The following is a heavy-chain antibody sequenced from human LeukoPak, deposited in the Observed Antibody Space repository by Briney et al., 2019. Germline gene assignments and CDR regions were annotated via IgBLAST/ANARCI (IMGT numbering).Heavy chain of an antibody. J-gene: IGHJ6*03. CDR2: IYTSGST. Sequence: PSQTLSLTCTVSGGSISSGSYYWSWIRQPAGKGLEWIGRIYTSGSTNYNPSLKSRVTISVDTSKNQFSLKLSSVTAADTAVYYCARDTLWYRGYYYYYMDVWGKGTTVTISS. V-gene: IGHV4-61*02. CDR3: ARDTLWYRGYYYYYMDV. D-gene: IGHD5-18*01. CDR1: GGSISSGSYY.